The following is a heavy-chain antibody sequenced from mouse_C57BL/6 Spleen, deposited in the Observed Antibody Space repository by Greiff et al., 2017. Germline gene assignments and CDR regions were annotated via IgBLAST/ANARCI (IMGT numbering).Heavy chain of an antibody. V-gene: IGHV1-52*01. D-gene: IGHD1-1*01. CDR3: ARGGVAWFAY. Sequence: QVQLQQPGAELVRPGSSVKLSCKASGYTFTSYWMHWVKQRPIQGLEWIGNIDPSDSETHYNQKFKDKATLTVDKSTSTAYMQLSSLTSEDSAVYYCARGGVAWFAYWGQGTLVTVSA. J-gene: IGHJ3*01. CDR2: IDPSDSET. CDR1: GYTFTSYW.